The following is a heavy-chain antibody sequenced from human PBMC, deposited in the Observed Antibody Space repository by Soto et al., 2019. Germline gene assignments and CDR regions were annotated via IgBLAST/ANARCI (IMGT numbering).Heavy chain of an antibody. D-gene: IGHD3-10*01. J-gene: IGHJ5*02. V-gene: IGHV1-18*01. CDR1: GYTFTSYG. Sequence: ASVKVSFKASGYTFTSYGISWVRQGPGQGLEWMGWISAYNSNTNYAKKLQGRATMTTDTSTSTDYMELRSMRSDYTAVYYGARGTWFNCFDPWGQGTLVTVSS. CDR2: ISAYNSNT. CDR3: ARGTWFNCFDP.